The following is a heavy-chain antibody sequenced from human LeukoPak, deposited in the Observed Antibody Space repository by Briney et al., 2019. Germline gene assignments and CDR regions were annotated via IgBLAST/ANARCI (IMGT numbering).Heavy chain of an antibody. Sequence: GASVKVSCKASGYTFTSYHMHWVRQAPGQGLEWMGIINPSGGSTNYAQKFRGRVTMTRDMSTSTVYMELSSLRSEETAVYYCARLAVAQTGLFDYWGQGTLVTVSS. CDR1: GYTFTSYH. CDR3: ARLAVAQTGLFDY. D-gene: IGHD6-19*01. CDR2: INPSGGST. V-gene: IGHV1-46*01. J-gene: IGHJ4*02.